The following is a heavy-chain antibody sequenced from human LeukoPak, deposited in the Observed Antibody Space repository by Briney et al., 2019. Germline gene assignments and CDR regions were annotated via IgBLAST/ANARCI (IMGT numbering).Heavy chain of an antibody. CDR2: ISSSSTI. V-gene: IGHV3-11*01. CDR1: GFTFSDYY. D-gene: IGHD6-19*01. CDR3: ARGGSGWYYYFDY. J-gene: IGHJ4*02. Sequence: GGSLRLSCAASGFTFSDYYMSWIRQAPGKGLEWVSYISSSSTIYYADSVKGRFTISRDNAKNSLYLQMNSLRAEDTAVYYCARGGSGWYYYFDYWGQGTLVTVSS.